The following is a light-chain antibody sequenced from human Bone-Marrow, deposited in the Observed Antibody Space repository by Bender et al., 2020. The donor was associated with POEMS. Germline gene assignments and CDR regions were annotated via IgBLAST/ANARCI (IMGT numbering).Light chain of an antibody. CDR1: SGHSNYA. V-gene: IGLV4-69*01. CDR2: LNSDGSH. CDR3: QTWGSGFRV. Sequence: QLVLTQSPSASASLGASVKLTCTLSSGHSNYAIAWHQRQPKKGPRYLMKLNSDGSHNKGDGIPDRFSGSSSGAERYLTISSLQSEDEADYYCQTWGSGFRVFGGGTKLTVL. J-gene: IGLJ3*02.